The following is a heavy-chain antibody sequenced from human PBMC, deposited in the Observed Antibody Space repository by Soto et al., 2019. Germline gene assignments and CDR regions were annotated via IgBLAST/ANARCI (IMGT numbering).Heavy chain of an antibody. J-gene: IGHJ4*02. CDR1: GYTFTSYG. CDR3: ARDHYDFWSGYYTHYFDY. CDR2: ISAYNGNT. V-gene: IGHV1-18*01. D-gene: IGHD3-3*01. Sequence: QVQLVQSGAEVKKPGASVKVSCKASGYTFTSYGISWVRQAPGQGLEWMGWISAYNGNTNYAQKLQGRATMTTDTSTSTAYMELRSLRSDDTAVYYCARDHYDFWSGYYTHYFDYWGQGTLVTVSS.